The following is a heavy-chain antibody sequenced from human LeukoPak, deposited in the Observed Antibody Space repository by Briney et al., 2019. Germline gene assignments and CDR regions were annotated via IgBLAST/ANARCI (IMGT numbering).Heavy chain of an antibody. CDR3: ARAGTHSKRYYYYYGMDV. CDR1: GFTFSSYE. Sequence: GGSLRLSCAASGFTFSSYEMNWVRQAPGKGLEWVSYISSSGSTIYYADSVKGRFTTSRDNAKNSLYLQMNSLRAEDTAVYYCARAGTHSKRYYYYYGMDVWGQGTTVTVSS. J-gene: IGHJ6*02. D-gene: IGHD1-14*01. CDR2: ISSSGSTI. V-gene: IGHV3-48*03.